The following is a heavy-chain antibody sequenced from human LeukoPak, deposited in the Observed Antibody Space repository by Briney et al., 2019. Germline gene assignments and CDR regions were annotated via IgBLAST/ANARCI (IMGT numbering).Heavy chain of an antibody. V-gene: IGHV3-30-3*01. D-gene: IGHD3-22*01. CDR3: ARHRGPSLHSSGYFDY. CDR2: MSHDGSNK. CDR1: GFPFSGYA. J-gene: IGHJ4*02. Sequence: GGSLRLSCAASGFPFSGYAMHWVRQAPSKGLEWVAVMSHDGSNKYYADSVKGRFTISRDNSKNTLYLQMDSLKTEDTAVYYCARHRGPSLHSSGYFDYWGQGTLVTVSS.